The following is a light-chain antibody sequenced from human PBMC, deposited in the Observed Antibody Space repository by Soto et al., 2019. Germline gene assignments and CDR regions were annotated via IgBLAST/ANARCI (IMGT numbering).Light chain of an antibody. V-gene: IGLV2-14*01. J-gene: IGLJ7*01. CDR3: SSYTNIGTLV. CDR2: EVT. CDR1: SSDVGGYNY. Sequence: QSVLTQPASVSGSPGQSITISCTGTSSDVGGYNYVSWYQQYPGKAPKLIIYEVTNRPSGVSDRFSGSKSGNTASLTISGLQAEDEADYYCSSYTNIGTLVFGGGTQLTVL.